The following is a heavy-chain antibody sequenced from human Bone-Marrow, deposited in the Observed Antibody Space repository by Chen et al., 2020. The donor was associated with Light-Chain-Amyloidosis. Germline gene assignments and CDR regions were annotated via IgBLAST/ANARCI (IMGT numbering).Heavy chain of an antibody. V-gene: IGHV3-23*01. J-gene: IGHJ1*01. Sequence: EVQLLESGGGLVQPGGSLSLSCVASGITFSSYAMNWVRQAPGKGLEWVSSDSGTIMITYYTDSVKGRFTTSRDNSKNTVYLQMSSLRADDTAVYYCATRYCSGGSCYSPYLEYWGQGTLVTVSS. CDR2: DSGTIMIT. CDR3: ATRYCSGGSCYSPYLEY. D-gene: IGHD2-15*01. CDR1: GITFSSYA.